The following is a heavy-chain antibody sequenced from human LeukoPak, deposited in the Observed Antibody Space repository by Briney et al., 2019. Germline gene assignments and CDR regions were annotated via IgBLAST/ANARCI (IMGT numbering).Heavy chain of an antibody. CDR3: ARGGRYDSSGYYCVFDY. CDR2: IYSGGST. J-gene: IGHJ4*02. V-gene: IGHV3-66*01. D-gene: IGHD3-22*01. Sequence: GGSLRLSCAASGFTVSSNYMSWVRQAPGKGLEWVSVIYSGGSTYYADSVKGRFTISRDNSKNTLYLQMNSLRAEDTAVYYCARGGRYDSSGYYCVFDYWGQGTLVTVSS. CDR1: GFTVSSNY.